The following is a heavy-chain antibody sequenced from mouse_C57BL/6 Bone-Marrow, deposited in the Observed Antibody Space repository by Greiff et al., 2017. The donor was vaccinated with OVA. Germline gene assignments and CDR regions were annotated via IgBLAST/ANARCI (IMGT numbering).Heavy chain of an antibody. J-gene: IGHJ4*01. CDR3: ATPAYSYAMDY. D-gene: IGHD2-10*01. CDR1: GYAFTNYL. Sequence: QVQLQQSGAELVRPGTSVKVSCKASGYAFTNYLIEWVKQRPGQGLEWIGVINPGSGGTNYNEKFKGKATLTADKSSSTAYMQLSSLTSEDSAVYFCATPAYSYAMDYWGQGTSVTVSS. V-gene: IGHV1-54*01. CDR2: INPGSGGT.